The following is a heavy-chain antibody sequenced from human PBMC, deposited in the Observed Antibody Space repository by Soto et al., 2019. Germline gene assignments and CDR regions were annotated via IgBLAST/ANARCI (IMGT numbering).Heavy chain of an antibody. J-gene: IGHJ4*02. V-gene: IGHV3-33*01. Sequence: GGSLRLSCAASGFTFSSYGMHWVRQAPGKELEWVAVIWYDGSNKYYADSVKGRFTISRDNSKNTLYLQMNSLRAEDTAVYYCARGPPYDSSGYYRPGYFDYWGQGTLVTVSS. CDR1: GFTFSSYG. CDR2: IWYDGSNK. D-gene: IGHD3-22*01. CDR3: ARGPPYDSSGYYRPGYFDY.